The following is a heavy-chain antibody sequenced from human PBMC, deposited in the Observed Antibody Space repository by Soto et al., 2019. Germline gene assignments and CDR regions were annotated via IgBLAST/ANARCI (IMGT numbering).Heavy chain of an antibody. CDR3: ANARPDSSGYYYGY. J-gene: IGHJ4*02. D-gene: IGHD3-22*01. CDR1: GFTFSSYA. Sequence: GGSLRLSCAASGFTFSSYAMSWVRQAPGKGLEWVSAISGSGGSTYYADSVKGRFTISRDNSKNTLYLQMNSLRAEDTAVYYCANARPDSSGYYYGYWGQGTLVTVSS. CDR2: ISGSGGST. V-gene: IGHV3-23*01.